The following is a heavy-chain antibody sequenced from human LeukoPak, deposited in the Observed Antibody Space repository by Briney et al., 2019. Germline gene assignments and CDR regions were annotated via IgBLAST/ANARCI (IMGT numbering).Heavy chain of an antibody. CDR2: IYKSGSP. Sequence: PSETLSLTCAVSGASISDTHWGSWVRQPPGKGLEWIGEIYKSGSPNYNPSLRSRVAISEDKFKNQFLLKLTYVTAADTAVYYCARDPHTSNQPDYWGQGTLVSVSS. CDR3: ARDPHTSNQPDY. V-gene: IGHV4-4*02. CDR1: GASISDTHW. J-gene: IGHJ4*02. D-gene: IGHD2-2*01.